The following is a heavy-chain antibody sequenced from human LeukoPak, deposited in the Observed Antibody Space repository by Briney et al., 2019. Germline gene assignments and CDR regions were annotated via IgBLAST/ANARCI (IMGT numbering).Heavy chain of an antibody. J-gene: IGHJ3*01. CDR3: ARPNITSYYDSRGYDAFDV. CDR1: GYSFTNYW. CDR2: IYPGDSDT. D-gene: IGHD3-22*01. V-gene: IGHV5-51*01. Sequence: AGESLKISCKGSGYSFTNYWIAWVRQMPGKGLEWMGIIYPGDSDTRYSPSFQGQVTISADKSVNTAYLQWSSLKASDTAMYYCARPNITSYYDSRGYDAFDVWGQGTMVTVYS.